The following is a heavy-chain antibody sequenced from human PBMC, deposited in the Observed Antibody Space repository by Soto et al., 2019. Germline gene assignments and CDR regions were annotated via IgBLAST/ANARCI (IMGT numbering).Heavy chain of an antibody. V-gene: IGHV4-34*01. CDR2: INHSGST. D-gene: IGHD1-26*01. Sequence: QVQLQQWGAGLLKPSETLSLTCAVYGGSFSGYYWSWIRQPPGKGLEWIGEINHSGSTNYNPSLKSRVTISVDTSKNQFSLKLSSVTAADTAVYYCARGIRGGSYRGYYYYGMDVWGQGTTVTVSS. J-gene: IGHJ6*02. CDR1: GGSFSGYY. CDR3: ARGIRGGSYRGYYYYGMDV.